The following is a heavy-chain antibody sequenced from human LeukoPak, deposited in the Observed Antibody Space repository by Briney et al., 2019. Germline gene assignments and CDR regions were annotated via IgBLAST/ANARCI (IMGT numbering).Heavy chain of an antibody. D-gene: IGHD2-21*02. Sequence: GGSLRLTCTTSGFTFGDYAMSWFRQAPGKGLEWVGLIRSKTYGGAIEYAASVKGRFTISRDNAKNSVHLQMNSLRVEDTALYYCARGRSLDCYVCPFDYWGQGTPVTVSP. CDR1: GFTFGDYA. J-gene: IGHJ4*02. CDR2: IRSKTYGGAI. V-gene: IGHV3-49*03. CDR3: ARGRSLDCYVCPFDY.